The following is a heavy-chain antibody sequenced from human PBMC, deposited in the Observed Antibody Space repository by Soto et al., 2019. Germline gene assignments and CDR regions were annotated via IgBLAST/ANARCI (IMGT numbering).Heavy chain of an antibody. V-gene: IGHV3-53*02. CDR3: TTYTGYGMDV. J-gene: IGHJ6*02. Sequence: EVQMVETGGGLSQPGGSLRLSCAVSGFIFSSKYMTWVRQAPGKGLEWVAVIYTGGSTHYADSARGRFTIYRDSSKNTLELPMNSLRAEDAAVYYCTTYTGYGMDVWGQGTTVTVSS. D-gene: IGHD3-16*01. CDR1: GFIFSSKY. CDR2: IYTGGST.